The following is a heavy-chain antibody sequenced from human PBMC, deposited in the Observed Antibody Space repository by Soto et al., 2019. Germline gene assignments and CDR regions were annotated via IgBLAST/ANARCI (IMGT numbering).Heavy chain of an antibody. CDR2: ISYDGSNK. CDR1: GFTFSSYG. D-gene: IGHD5-18*01. V-gene: IGHV3-30*03. J-gene: IGHJ6*02. Sequence: PGGSLRLSCAASGFTFSSYGMHWVRQAPGKGLEWVAVISYDGSNKYYADSVKGRFTISRDSSKNTLYLQMNSLRAEDTAVYYCATDTAMVLYYSSGMDVWGQGTTVTVSS. CDR3: ATDTAMVLYYSSGMDV.